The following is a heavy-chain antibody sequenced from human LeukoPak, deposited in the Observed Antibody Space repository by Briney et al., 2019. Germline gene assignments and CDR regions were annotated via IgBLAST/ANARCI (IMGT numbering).Heavy chain of an antibody. Sequence: ASVKVSCKASGYTFTSYYIHWVRQAPGQGLEWMGIINPSGGSTSYAQKFQGRVTMTRDTSTSTVYMELSSLRSEDTAVYYCARDRGMATITEWFDPWGQGTLVTVSS. V-gene: IGHV1-46*01. CDR2: INPSGGST. CDR1: GYTFTSYY. CDR3: ARDRGMATITEWFDP. D-gene: IGHD5-24*01. J-gene: IGHJ5*02.